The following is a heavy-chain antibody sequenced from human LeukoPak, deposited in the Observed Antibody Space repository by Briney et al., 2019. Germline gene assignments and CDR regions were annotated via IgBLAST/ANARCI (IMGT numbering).Heavy chain of an antibody. J-gene: IGHJ4*02. V-gene: IGHV3-23*01. CDR2: ISGSGGST. D-gene: IGHD3-22*01. Sequence: GGSLRLSCAASGFIFSSYAMSWVRQAPGKGLEWVSGISGSGGSTYYSDSVKGRFTISRDNSKNTLFLQMNSLRAEDTAVYYCARDPLSYYYDSSGFSTRQTPFDYWGQGTLVTVSS. CDR3: ARDPLSYYYDSSGFSTRQTPFDY. CDR1: GFIFSSYA.